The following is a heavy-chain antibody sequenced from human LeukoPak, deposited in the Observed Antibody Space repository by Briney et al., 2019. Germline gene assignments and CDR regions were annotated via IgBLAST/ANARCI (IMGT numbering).Heavy chain of an antibody. J-gene: IGHJ4*02. CDR3: AKDQERGYYDVLTGLPPNN. CDR1: GFTFSSYA. V-gene: IGHV3-23*01. D-gene: IGHD3-9*01. CDR2: ISGSGGST. Sequence: GGSLRLSCAASGFTFSSYAMSWVRQAPGKGLEWVSAISGSGGSTYYADSVKGRFTISRDNSKNTLYLQMNSLRAEDTAVYYCAKDQERGYYDVLTGLPPNNWGQGTLGTVSS.